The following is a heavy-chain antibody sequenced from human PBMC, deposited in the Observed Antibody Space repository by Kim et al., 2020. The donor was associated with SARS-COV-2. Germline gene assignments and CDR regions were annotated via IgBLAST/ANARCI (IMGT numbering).Heavy chain of an antibody. CDR3: ARDGEVLRFLEWLTQPEPWFDP. J-gene: IGHJ5*02. CDR2: INTNTGNP. CDR1: GYTFTSYA. D-gene: IGHD3-3*01. Sequence: ASVKVSCKASGYTFTSYAMNWVRQAPGQGLEWMGWINTNTGNPTYAQGFTGRFVFSLDTSVSTAYLQISSLKAEDTAVYYCARDGEVLRFLEWLTQPEPWFDPWGQGTLVTVSS. V-gene: IGHV7-4-1*02.